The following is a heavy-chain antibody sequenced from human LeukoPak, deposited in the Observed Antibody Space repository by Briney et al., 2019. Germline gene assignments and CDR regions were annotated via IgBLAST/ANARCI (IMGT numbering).Heavy chain of an antibody. CDR3: ARKGGATTYGYYYYYMDV. J-gene: IGHJ6*03. V-gene: IGHV3-7*01. CDR1: GFTFSSYW. Sequence: GGSQRLSCAASGFTFSSYWMSWVRQAPGKGLEWVATIRQDGSQKYYVDSVKGRFTISRDNAKNSLYLQMNSLRAEDTAVYYCARKGGATTYGYYYYYMDVWGKGTTVTISS. D-gene: IGHD1-26*01. CDR2: IRQDGSQK.